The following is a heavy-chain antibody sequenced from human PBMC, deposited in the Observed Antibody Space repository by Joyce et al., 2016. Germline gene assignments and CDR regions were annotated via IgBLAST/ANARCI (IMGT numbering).Heavy chain of an antibody. CDR1: GFTFSSYA. D-gene: IGHD6-19*01. CDR2: ISGSGVST. J-gene: IGHJ6*02. Sequence: EVQLLESGGGLVQPGGSLRLSCAASGFTFSSYAMSWVRQAPGKGLEWVSAISGSGVSTYYADSVKGRFTISRDNSKNTLDLQMNSLRAEDTAVYYCAKDRIAVAGLYYYYGMDVWGQGTTVTVSS. CDR3: AKDRIAVAGLYYYYGMDV. V-gene: IGHV3-23*01.